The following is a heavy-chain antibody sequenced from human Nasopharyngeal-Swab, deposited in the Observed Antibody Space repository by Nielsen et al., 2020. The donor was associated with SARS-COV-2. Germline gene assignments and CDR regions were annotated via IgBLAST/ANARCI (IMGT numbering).Heavy chain of an antibody. CDR3: ARETAVAGDYYCDY. CDR2: INREGSST. Sequence: GESLKISCAASGFTLSSYWMHWVRQAPGKGLVWVSRINREGSSTRYADSVKGRFTISRENAKNTLYLQMNSLRVEDTAVYYCARETAVAGDYYCDYWGQGTLVAVSS. J-gene: IGHJ4*02. D-gene: IGHD6-19*01. V-gene: IGHV3-74*01. CDR1: GFTLSSYW.